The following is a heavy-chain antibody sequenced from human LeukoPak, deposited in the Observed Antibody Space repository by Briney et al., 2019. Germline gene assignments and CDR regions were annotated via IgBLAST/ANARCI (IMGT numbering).Heavy chain of an antibody. CDR3: ARASHCSGGSCYSGKYYYYYYMDV. D-gene: IGHD2-15*01. CDR2: IYHSGST. Sequence: PSGTLTLTCAVSSGSISSSNWWSWVRQPPGKGLEWIGEIYHSGSTNYNPSLKSRVTISVDKSKNQFSLKLSSVTAADTAVYYCARASHCSGGSCYSGKYYYYYYMDVWGKGTTVTVSS. CDR1: SGSISSSNW. V-gene: IGHV4-4*02. J-gene: IGHJ6*03.